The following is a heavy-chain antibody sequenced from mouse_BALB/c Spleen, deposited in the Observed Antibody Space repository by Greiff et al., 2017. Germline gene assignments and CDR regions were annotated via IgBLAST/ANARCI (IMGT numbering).Heavy chain of an antibody. CDR2: ISDGGSYT. D-gene: IGHD1-1*01. V-gene: IGHV5-4*02. J-gene: IGHJ2*01. CDR3: SREGNYYGSRGYFDY. Sequence: EVQVVESGGGLVKPGGSLKLSCAASGFTFSDYYMYWVRQTPEKRLEWVATISDGGSYTYYPDSVKGRFTISRDNAKNNLYLQMSSLKSEDTAMYYCSREGNYYGSRGYFDYWGQGTTLTVSS. CDR1: GFTFSDYY.